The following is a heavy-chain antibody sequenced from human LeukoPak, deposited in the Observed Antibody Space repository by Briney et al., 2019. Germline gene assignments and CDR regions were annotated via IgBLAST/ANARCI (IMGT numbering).Heavy chain of an antibody. V-gene: IGHV3-74*01. CDR2: INSDGSST. D-gene: IGHD3-9*01. Sequence: GGSLRLSCAASGFTFSSYWMHWVRQAPGKGLVWVSRINSDGSSTSYADSVKGRFTISRDNAKNTLYLQMNSLRAEDTAVYYCARVALRYLRGHYHGMDVWGKGTTVTVSS. CDR3: ARVALRYLRGHYHGMDV. CDR1: GFTFSSYW. J-gene: IGHJ6*04.